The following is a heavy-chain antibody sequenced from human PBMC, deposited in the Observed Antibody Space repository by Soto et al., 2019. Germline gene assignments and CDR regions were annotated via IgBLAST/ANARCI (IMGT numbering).Heavy chain of an antibody. J-gene: IGHJ3*02. CDR2: FDPEDGET. D-gene: IGHD3-22*01. Sequence: GASVKVSCKVSGYTLTELSMHWGRQAPGKGLEWMGGFDPEDGETIYAQKFQGRVTMTEDTSTDTAYMELSSLRSEDTAVYYCATSEYYYDSSGYRDRDAFDIWGQGTMVTVS. V-gene: IGHV1-24*01. CDR1: GYTLTELS. CDR3: ATSEYYYDSSGYRDRDAFDI.